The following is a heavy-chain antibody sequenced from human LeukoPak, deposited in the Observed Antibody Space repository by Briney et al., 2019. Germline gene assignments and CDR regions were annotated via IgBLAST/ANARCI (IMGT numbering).Heavy chain of an antibody. D-gene: IGHD3-22*01. CDR1: GSRFTSYW. V-gene: IGHV5-51*01. CDR3: ARSYYDSSGYPPYWYFDL. J-gene: IGHJ2*01. Sequence: GGSLQISCQGSGSRFTSYWIGWVRQMPGKGLEWMGIIYPGDSDTRYSPSFQGQVTISADKSISTAYLQWSSLKASDTAMYYCARSYYDSSGYPPYWYFDLWGRGTLVTVSS. CDR2: IYPGDSDT.